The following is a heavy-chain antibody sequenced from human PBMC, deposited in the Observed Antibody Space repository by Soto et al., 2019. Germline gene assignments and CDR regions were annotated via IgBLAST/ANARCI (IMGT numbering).Heavy chain of an antibody. J-gene: IGHJ4*02. CDR3: ARERPPNYSSSSLYFDY. Sequence: GGSLRLSCAASGFTFSNYWMHWVRQAPGKGLVWISRMNSDGSNTVYADAVKGRFTISRDNSKNTLYLQMNSLRAEDTAVYYCARERPPNYSSSSLYFDYWGQGTLVTVSS. CDR1: GFTFSNYW. V-gene: IGHV3-74*01. CDR2: MNSDGSNT. D-gene: IGHD6-6*01.